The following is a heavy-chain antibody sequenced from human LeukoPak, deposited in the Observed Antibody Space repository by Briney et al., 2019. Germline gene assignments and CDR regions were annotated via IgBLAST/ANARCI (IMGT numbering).Heavy chain of an antibody. J-gene: IGHJ3*02. Sequence: SETLSLTCTVSGGSISSYYWSWIRQPPGKGLEWIGYIYYSGSTNYNPSIKSRVTISVDTSKNQFSLKLSSVTAADTAVYYCARDKLYAFDIWGQGTMVTVSS. CDR2: IYYSGST. CDR1: GGSISSYY. CDR3: ARDKLYAFDI. V-gene: IGHV4-59*01. D-gene: IGHD1-7*01.